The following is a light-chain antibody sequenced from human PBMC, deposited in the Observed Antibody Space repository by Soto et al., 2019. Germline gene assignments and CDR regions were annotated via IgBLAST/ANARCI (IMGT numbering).Light chain of an antibody. CDR2: QDT. CDR1: TLGNKY. V-gene: IGLV3-1*01. Sequence: SYELTQPPSVSVSPGQTASITCSGDTLGNKYASWYQQKPGQSPALVIYQDTKRPSGIPERFSGSNSGNTATLTISGTQASDEADYHCQAWDSGTVVFGGGTKLTVL. CDR3: QAWDSGTVV. J-gene: IGLJ2*01.